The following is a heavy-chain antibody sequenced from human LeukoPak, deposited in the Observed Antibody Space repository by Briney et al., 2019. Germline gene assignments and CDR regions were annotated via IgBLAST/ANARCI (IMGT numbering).Heavy chain of an antibody. CDR3: ARGLGGYDFGLDY. D-gene: IGHD5-12*01. Sequence: GSLRLSCAASGFTVSSNYMSWVRQAPGKGLEWVSVIYSGGSTYYADSVKGRFTISRDNSKNTLYLQMNSLRAEDTAVYYCARGLGGYDFGLDYWGQGTLVTVSS. J-gene: IGHJ4*02. V-gene: IGHV3-66*02. CDR2: IYSGGST. CDR1: GFTVSSNY.